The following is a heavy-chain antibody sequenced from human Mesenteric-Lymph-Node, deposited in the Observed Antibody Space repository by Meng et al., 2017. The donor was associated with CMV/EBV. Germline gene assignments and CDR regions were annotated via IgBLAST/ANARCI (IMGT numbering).Heavy chain of an antibody. CDR3: ARRAIYTAYELDY. Sequence: SGYSFTGYYLHWVRQAPGQGLEWMGRINPSSGGTNYAQKFQGRVTMTRDTSISTAYLDLNSLRSDDTAVYYCARRAIYTAYELDYWGQGTLVTVSS. J-gene: IGHJ4*02. D-gene: IGHD2-2*02. V-gene: IGHV1-2*06. CDR1: GYSFTGYY. CDR2: INPSSGGT.